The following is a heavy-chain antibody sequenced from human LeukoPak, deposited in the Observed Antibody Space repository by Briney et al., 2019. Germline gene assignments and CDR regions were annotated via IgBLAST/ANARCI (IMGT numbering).Heavy chain of an antibody. CDR1: GGSFSGYY. V-gene: IGHV4-34*01. Sequence: SETLSLTCAVCGGSFSGYYWSWIRQPPGKGLEWIGEINHSGSTNYNPSLKSRVTISVDTSKNQFSLKLSSVTAADTAVYYCARERRGYCSSTSCYSPGGWFDPWGQGTLVTVSS. D-gene: IGHD2-2*02. CDR3: ARERRGYCSSTSCYSPGGWFDP. CDR2: INHSGST. J-gene: IGHJ5*02.